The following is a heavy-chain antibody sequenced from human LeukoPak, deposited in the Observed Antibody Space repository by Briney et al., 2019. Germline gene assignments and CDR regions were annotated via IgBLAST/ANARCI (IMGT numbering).Heavy chain of an antibody. D-gene: IGHD6-13*01. V-gene: IGHV3-11*01. Sequence: GGSLRLSCAASGFTFSDYYMSWIRQAPGKGLEWVSYISSSGSTIYYADSVKGRFTISRDNAKNSLYLQMNSLRAEDTAVYYCARALAAAAGRRAGMMGDWGQGTLVTVSS. J-gene: IGHJ4*02. CDR3: ARALAAAAGRRAGMMGD. CDR1: GFTFSDYY. CDR2: ISSSGSTI.